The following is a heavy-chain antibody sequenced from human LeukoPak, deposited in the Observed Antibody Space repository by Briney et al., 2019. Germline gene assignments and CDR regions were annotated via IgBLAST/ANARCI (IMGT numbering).Heavy chain of an antibody. D-gene: IGHD6-6*01. J-gene: IGHJ4*02. CDR2: INHSGST. CDR3: ARREYSSSPYYFDY. Sequence: PSETLSLTCTVSGGSISSYYWSWIRQPPGKGLEWIGEINHSGSTNYNPSLKSRVTISVDTSKNQFSLKLSSVTAADTAVYYCARREYSSSPYYFDYWGQGTLVTVSS. V-gene: IGHV4-34*01. CDR1: GGSISSYY.